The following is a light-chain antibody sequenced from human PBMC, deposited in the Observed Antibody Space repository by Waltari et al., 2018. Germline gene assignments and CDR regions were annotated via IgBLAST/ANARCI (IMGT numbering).Light chain of an antibody. CDR3: QYYNNYELT. CDR1: QRITNW. V-gene: IGKV1-5*03. J-gene: IGKJ4*01. Sequence: DIQLTQSPSTLSASVGDRVTITCRASQRITNWLAWYQQKPGMAPNLLIYVVSTLESGVPARFSGSGSGAEFTLTISSLQPDDFATYYCQYYNNYELTFGGGTKVEIK. CDR2: VVS.